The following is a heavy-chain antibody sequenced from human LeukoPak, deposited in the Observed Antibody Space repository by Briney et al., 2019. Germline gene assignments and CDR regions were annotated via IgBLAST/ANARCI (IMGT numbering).Heavy chain of an antibody. CDR2: IYSSGTT. CDR3: ARGLGTITFDQ. D-gene: IGHD1-26*01. CDR1: GGSSSSYY. V-gene: IGHV4-4*07. Sequence: SETLSLTCTVSGGSSSSYYWSWIRQPAGKGLEWIGRIYSSGTTNYNPSLQSRVTMSLDTSNSQFSLKLSSVIAADTAVYYCARGLGTITFDQWGQGTLVTVSS. J-gene: IGHJ4*02.